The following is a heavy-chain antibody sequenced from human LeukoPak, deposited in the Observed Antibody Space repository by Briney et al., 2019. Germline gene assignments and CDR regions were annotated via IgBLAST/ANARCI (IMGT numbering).Heavy chain of an antibody. V-gene: IGHV3-53*01. CDR1: GLTVSVNY. CDR3: ARDGSYARSFDY. D-gene: IGHD2-2*01. Sequence: GESLKISCAASGLTVSVNYMNWVRQAPGKGLEWVSVIYSGGSTYYADSVKGRFTISRDNSKNTVYLQMSSLRAEDTAVYYCARDGSYARSFDYWGQGTLVTVSS. CDR2: IYSGGST. J-gene: IGHJ4*02.